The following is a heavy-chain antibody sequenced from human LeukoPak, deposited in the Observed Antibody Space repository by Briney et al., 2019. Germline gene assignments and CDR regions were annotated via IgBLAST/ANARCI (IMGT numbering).Heavy chain of an antibody. Sequence: PSETLSLTCTVSGGSLSSGDYYWSWIRQPPGKGLEWIGYIYYSGSTYYNPSLKSRVTISVDTSKNQPSLKRSSVTAADTAVYYCARGSGSYLIWGQGTMVTVSS. D-gene: IGHD1-26*01. CDR1: GGSLSSGDYY. CDR3: ARGSGSYLI. V-gene: IGHV4-30-4*08. CDR2: IYYSGST. J-gene: IGHJ3*02.